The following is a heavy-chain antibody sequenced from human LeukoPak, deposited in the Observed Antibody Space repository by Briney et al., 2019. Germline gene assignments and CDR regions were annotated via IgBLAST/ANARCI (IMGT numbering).Heavy chain of an antibody. J-gene: IGHJ5*02. CDR3: ARDPSNTSGWKTWFDP. CDR1: GYTFTRHG. D-gene: IGHD6-19*01. V-gene: IGHV1-18*01. Sequence: ASVKVSCKASGYTFTRHGISWVRQAPGQGLEWMGWISCYNGDTNYSQKFQGRVTVTTDTSTSTSYMELRSLTSDDTAIYYCARDPSNTSGWKTWFDPWGQGTLVTVSS. CDR2: ISCYNGDT.